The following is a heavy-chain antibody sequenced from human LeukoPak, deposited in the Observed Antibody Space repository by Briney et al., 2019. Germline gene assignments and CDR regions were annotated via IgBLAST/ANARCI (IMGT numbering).Heavy chain of an antibody. Sequence: GGSLRLSCAASGFTFSSYDMLWVGQATGKGLEWVSAIGTAGDPYYPGSVKGRFTISRENAKNSLYLQMNSLRAGDTAVYYCAREGCSSTSCYGMDVWGKGTTVTVSS. D-gene: IGHD2-2*01. CDR1: GFTFSSYD. V-gene: IGHV3-13*05. J-gene: IGHJ6*04. CDR3: AREGCSSTSCYGMDV. CDR2: IGTAGDP.